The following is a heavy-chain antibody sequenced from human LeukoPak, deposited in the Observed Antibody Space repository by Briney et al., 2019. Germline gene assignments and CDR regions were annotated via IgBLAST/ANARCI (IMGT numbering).Heavy chain of an antibody. J-gene: IGHJ4*02. V-gene: IGHV1-69*13. D-gene: IGHD3-22*01. Sequence: SVTVSCKASGGTFSSYAISWVRQAPGQGLEWMGGIIPIFGTANYAQKFQGRVTITADESTSTAYMELSSLRSEDTAVYYCARASSGYPDFDYWGQGTLVTVSS. CDR1: GGTFSSYA. CDR2: IIPIFGTA. CDR3: ARASSGYPDFDY.